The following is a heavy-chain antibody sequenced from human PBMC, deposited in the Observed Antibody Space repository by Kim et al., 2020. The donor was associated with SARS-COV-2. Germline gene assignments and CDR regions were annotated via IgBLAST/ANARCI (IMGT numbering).Heavy chain of an antibody. CDR1: GFTVSSNY. CDR2: IYSGGST. J-gene: IGHJ6*02. D-gene: IGHD3-10*01. CDR3: ARDGTYGSGSYYNGDYYYGMDV. Sequence: GGSLRLSCAASGFTVSSNYMSWVRQAPGKGLEWVSVIYSGGSTYYADSVKGRFTISRDNSKNTLYLQMNSLRAEDTAVYYCARDGTYGSGSYYNGDYYYGMDVWGQGTTVTVSS. V-gene: IGHV3-66*02.